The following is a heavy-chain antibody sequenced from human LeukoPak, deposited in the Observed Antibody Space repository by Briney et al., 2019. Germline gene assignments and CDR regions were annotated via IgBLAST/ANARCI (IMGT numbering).Heavy chain of an antibody. J-gene: IGHJ4*02. Sequence: GGSLRLSCAASGFTFSSYAMHWVRQAPGKGLEWVAVISYDGSNKYYADSVKGRFTISRDNSKNTLYLQMNSLRAEDTAVYYCAREGNDRAGFDYWGQGTLVAVSS. CDR2: ISYDGSNK. CDR3: AREGNDRAGFDY. V-gene: IGHV3-30*04. CDR1: GFTFSSYA. D-gene: IGHD1-1*01.